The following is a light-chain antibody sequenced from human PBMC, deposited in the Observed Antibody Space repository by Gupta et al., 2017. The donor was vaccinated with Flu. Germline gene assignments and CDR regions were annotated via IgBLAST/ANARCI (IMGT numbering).Light chain of an antibody. Sequence: CYAELLRRGDARRDQQKPGQAPVLVIYAKNNRPSGIPDRFSGSRSGNTASLTITGAQAEDEADYDCNSRDSNGNHLSVFGGGTKLTVL. J-gene: IGLJ3*02. CDR3: NSRDSNGNHLSV. V-gene: IGLV3-19*01. CDR1: LLRRGD. CDR2: AKN.